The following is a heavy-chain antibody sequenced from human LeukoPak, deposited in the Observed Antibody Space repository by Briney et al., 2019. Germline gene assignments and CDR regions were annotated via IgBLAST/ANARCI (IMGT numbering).Heavy chain of an antibody. CDR3: ARPQIVVGYFDY. V-gene: IGHV3-48*03. D-gene: IGHD3-22*01. CDR2: ISSSGSTI. J-gene: IGHJ4*02. Sequence: GGSLRLSCAASGFTFSSYEMNCVRQAPGKGLEWVSYISSSGSTIYYADSVKGRFTISRDNAKNSLYLQMNSLRAEDTAVYYCARPQIVVGYFDYWGQGTLVTVSS. CDR1: GFTFSSYE.